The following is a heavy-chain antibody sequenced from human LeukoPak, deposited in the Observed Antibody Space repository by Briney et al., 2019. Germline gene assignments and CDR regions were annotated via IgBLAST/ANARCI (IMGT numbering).Heavy chain of an antibody. Sequence: ASVKVSCKASGYTFTSYDINWVRQATGQGLEWMGWMNPNNGNTGYAQKFQGRVTMTRNTSISTAYMELSSLRSEDTAVYYCARYSGSYRSFDYWGQGTLVTVSS. CDR2: MNPNNGNT. CDR3: ARYSGSYRSFDY. CDR1: GYTFTSYD. J-gene: IGHJ4*02. V-gene: IGHV1-8*01. D-gene: IGHD1-26*01.